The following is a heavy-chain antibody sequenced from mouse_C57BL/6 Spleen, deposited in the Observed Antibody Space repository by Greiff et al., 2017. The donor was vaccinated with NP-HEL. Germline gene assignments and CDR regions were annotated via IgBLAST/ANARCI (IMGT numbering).Heavy chain of an antibody. CDR3: ARSANYYGSSYGYFDV. CDR2: IDPEDGET. Sequence: EVQLQQSGAELVKPGASVKLSCTASGFNIKDYYMHWVKQRTEQGLEWIGRIDPEDGETKYAPKFPGKATITADTSSNTAYLQLSSLTSEDTAVYYCARSANYYGSSYGYFDVWGTGTTVTVSS. J-gene: IGHJ1*03. D-gene: IGHD1-1*01. V-gene: IGHV14-2*01. CDR1: GFNIKDYY.